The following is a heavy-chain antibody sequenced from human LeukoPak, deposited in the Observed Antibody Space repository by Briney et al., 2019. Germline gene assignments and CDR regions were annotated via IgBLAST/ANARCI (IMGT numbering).Heavy chain of an antibody. D-gene: IGHD2-2*01. Sequence: GGSLRLSCAASGFTFSSYSMHWVRQAPGKGLEWVAVISYDGSNKYYADSVKGRFTISRDNSKNTLYLQMNSLRAEDTAVYYCAKDLNIVVVPAAPDDYWGQGTLVTVSS. CDR2: ISYDGSNK. CDR1: GFTFSSYS. CDR3: AKDLNIVVVPAAPDDY. J-gene: IGHJ4*02. V-gene: IGHV3-30*18.